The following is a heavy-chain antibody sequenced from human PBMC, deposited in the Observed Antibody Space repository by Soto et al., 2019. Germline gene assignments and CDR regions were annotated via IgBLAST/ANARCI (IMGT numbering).Heavy chain of an antibody. CDR3: ARGESPRSARLTDLDI. V-gene: IGHV6-1*01. Sequence: QSQTLSLTCAISGDSVSSNSAAWNWIRQSPSRGLEWLGRTYYRSKWYNDYAVSVKSRITINPDTSKNQFSLKLLYVTPEGPGVDDWARGESPRSARLTDLDIWGQGTMVTVSS. J-gene: IGHJ3*02. D-gene: IGHD3-9*01. CDR2: TYYRSKWYN. CDR1: GDSVSSNSAA.